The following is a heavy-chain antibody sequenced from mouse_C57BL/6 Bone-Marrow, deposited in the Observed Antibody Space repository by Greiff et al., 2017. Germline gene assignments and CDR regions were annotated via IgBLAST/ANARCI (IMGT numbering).Heavy chain of an antibody. CDR2: ISYDGSN. V-gene: IGHV3-6*01. CDR1: GYSITSGYY. J-gene: IGHJ3*01. Sequence: EVQVVESGPGLVKPSQSLSLSCSVTGYSITSGYYWYWIRQFPGNELEWMGYISYDGSNNYNPSLKNRISITRDTSTNQFFLMWSSVTTEDTATYYCAREPIAYWGQGTLVTVSA. CDR3: AREPIAY.